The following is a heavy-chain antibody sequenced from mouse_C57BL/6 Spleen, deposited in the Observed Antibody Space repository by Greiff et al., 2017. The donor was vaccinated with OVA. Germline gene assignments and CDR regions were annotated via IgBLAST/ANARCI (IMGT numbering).Heavy chain of an antibody. D-gene: IGHD1-1*01. V-gene: IGHV5-17*01. CDR3: ARTYCYGSRLFGY. CDR2: ISSGSSTI. J-gene: IGHJ2*01. Sequence: EVQRVESGGGLVKPGGSLKLSCAASGFTFSDYGMHWVRQAPGKGLEWVAYISSGSSTIYYADTVKGRFTISRDNATNTLFLQMTSLRSEDTASDYCARTYCYGSRLFGYWGQGTTLTVSS. CDR1: GFTFSDYG.